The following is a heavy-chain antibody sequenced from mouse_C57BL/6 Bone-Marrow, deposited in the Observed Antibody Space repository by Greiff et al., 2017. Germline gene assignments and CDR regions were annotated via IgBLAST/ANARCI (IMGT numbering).Heavy chain of an antibody. CDR1: GFTFSDYG. CDR3: ARVYYYGSSYAMDY. J-gene: IGHJ4*01. V-gene: IGHV5-15*04. CDR2: ISNLAYSI. D-gene: IGHD1-1*01. Sequence: EVKVEEPGGGLVQPGGSLKLSCAASGFTFSDYGMAWVRQAPRKGPEWVAFISNLAYSIYYADTVTGRFTISRENAKNTLYLEMSSLRSEDTAMYYCARVYYYGSSYAMDYWGQGTSVTVSS.